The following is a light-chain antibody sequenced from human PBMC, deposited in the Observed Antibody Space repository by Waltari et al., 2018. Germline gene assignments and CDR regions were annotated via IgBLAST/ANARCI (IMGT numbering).Light chain of an antibody. CDR2: KDR. V-gene: IGLV3-27*01. J-gene: IGLJ3*02. CDR1: VLAKKY. Sequence: SYELTQPSSVSVSPGQTARITCSGDVLAKKYARWFQQKPGQAPGVVIYKDRERPSGIPERFSGSRSGTTVTLTISGAQVEDEGDYYCYSATDNYRVFGGGTKLTVL. CDR3: YSATDNYRV.